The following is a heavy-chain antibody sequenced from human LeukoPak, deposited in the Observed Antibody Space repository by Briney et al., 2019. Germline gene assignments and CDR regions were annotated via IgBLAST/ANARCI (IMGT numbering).Heavy chain of an antibody. Sequence: GSLRLSCAASGFTFSSYSMNWVRQAPGEGLEWVSSIGSSSSSIYYADSVKGRFTISRDNAKNSLYLEMNNMRAEDTAVYYCAREWGEAFDIWGQGTMVTVSS. CDR2: IGSSSSSI. D-gene: IGHD3-16*01. CDR3: AREWGEAFDI. CDR1: GFTFSSYS. J-gene: IGHJ3*02. V-gene: IGHV3-21*01.